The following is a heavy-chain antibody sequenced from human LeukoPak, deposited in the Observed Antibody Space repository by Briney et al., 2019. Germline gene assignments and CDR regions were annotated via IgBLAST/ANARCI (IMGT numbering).Heavy chain of an antibody. Sequence: GGSLRLSCAASGFPVSSKYMTWVRQAPGKGLEWVSVIYSDGSTFYADSVKGRFTISRDNFRNTVSLQMNSLRADDTALYYCAGGQMFTSGGFESWGQGALVTVSS. CDR1: GFPVSSKY. V-gene: IGHV3-53*01. CDR2: IYSDGST. D-gene: IGHD6-19*01. CDR3: AGGQMFTSGGFES. J-gene: IGHJ4*02.